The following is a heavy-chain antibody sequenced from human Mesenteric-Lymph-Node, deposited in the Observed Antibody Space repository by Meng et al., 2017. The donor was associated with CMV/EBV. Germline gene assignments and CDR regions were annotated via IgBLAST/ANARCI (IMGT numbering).Heavy chain of an antibody. CDR3: AHRPSIRGYDERQVFDY. Sequence: FSLSTCGLGVGWIRQPPGQALAWLALIYCDDDKRYSPSLKSRLTITNDTSKNQVVLTMTNMDPVDTATYYCAHRPSIRGYDERQVFDYWGQGTLVTVSS. V-gene: IGHV2-5*02. D-gene: IGHD5-12*01. J-gene: IGHJ4*02. CDR1: FSLSTCGLG. CDR2: IYCDDDK.